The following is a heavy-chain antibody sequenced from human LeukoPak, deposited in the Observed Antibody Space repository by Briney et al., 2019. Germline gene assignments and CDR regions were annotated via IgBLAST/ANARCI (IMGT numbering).Heavy chain of an antibody. CDR1: GFTFDDYA. CDR3: AKVDVGVLTGYYFDY. Sequence: PGRSLRLSCAASGFTFDDYAMHWVRQAPGKGLEWVSSISWNSGSIGYADSVKGRFTIFRDNAKNSLYLQMNSLRAEDTALYYCAKVDVGVLTGYYFDYWGQGTLVTVSS. V-gene: IGHV3-9*01. CDR2: ISWNSGSI. D-gene: IGHD3-9*01. J-gene: IGHJ4*02.